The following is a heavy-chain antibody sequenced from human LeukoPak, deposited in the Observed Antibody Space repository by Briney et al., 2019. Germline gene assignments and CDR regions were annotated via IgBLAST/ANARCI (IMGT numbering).Heavy chain of an antibody. D-gene: IGHD1-26*01. CDR1: GYTFTSYY. V-gene: IGHV1-46*01. CDR3: ARKGKSGSYYNSFDY. Sequence: ASVKVSCQASGYTFTSYYMHWVRQAPGQGLEWMGIINPSGGSTSYAQKFQGRVTMTRDMSTSTVYMELSSLRSEDTAVYYCARKGKSGSYYNSFDYWGQGTLVTVSS. J-gene: IGHJ4*02. CDR2: INPSGGST.